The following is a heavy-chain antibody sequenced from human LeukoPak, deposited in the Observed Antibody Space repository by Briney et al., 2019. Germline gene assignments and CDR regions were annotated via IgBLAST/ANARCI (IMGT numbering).Heavy chain of an antibody. J-gene: IGHJ6*03. Sequence: KPGESLKISCKGSGYSFTSYWIGWVRQMPGKGLEWMGIIYPGDSDTIYSPSFQGQVTISADKSISTAYLQWSSLKASDTAMYYCARHWAESSHDYYMDVWGKGTTVTVSS. D-gene: IGHD3-16*01. CDR2: IYPGDSDT. V-gene: IGHV5-51*01. CDR3: ARHWAESSHDYYMDV. CDR1: GYSFTSYW.